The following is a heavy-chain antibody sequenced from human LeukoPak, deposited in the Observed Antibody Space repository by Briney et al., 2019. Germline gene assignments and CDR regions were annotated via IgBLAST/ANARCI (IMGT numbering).Heavy chain of an antibody. J-gene: IGHJ4*02. Sequence: GGSLRLSCAASGFTFDDYAMHWVRHAPGKGLEWVSLISGDGGSTYYADSVKGRFTISRDNSKNSLYLQMNSLRTEDTALYYCATGQGYYYGSGSYYTAFDYWGQGILVTVSS. D-gene: IGHD3-10*01. CDR2: ISGDGGST. V-gene: IGHV3-43*02. CDR1: GFTFDDYA. CDR3: ATGQGYYYGSGSYYTAFDY.